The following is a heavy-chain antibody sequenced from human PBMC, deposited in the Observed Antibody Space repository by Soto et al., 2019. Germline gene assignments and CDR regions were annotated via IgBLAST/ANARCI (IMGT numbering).Heavy chain of an antibody. D-gene: IGHD6-25*01. CDR1: GDSMRGYHFY. Sequence: SETLSLTCSVSGDSMRGYHFYWGWIRQAPGKGLEWIGSAYFSGGNTYYSPSLKSRVSISVDTSKNEFSLRLTSLTAADTAVYFCAYGSSSAXIDYWGQGSLVTVSS. CDR2: AYFSGGNT. J-gene: IGHJ4*02. CDR3: AYGSSSAXIDY. V-gene: IGHV4-39*01.